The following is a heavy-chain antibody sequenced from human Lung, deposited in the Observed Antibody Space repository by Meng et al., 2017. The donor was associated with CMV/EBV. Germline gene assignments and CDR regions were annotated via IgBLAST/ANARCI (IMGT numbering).Heavy chain of an antibody. V-gene: IGHV1-2*06. Sequence: QVQLVQSGAEVKKPGASVKISCQASGYSFSGFYLNWARQAPGHGLEWLGRVNPISDDTHLAQKFEGRITVTRGATINTAFMELTRLRPDDTAVYYCAKSSDNGWSSWGPGTPVTVSS. J-gene: IGHJ4*01. CDR1: GYSFSGFY. CDR2: VNPISDDT. D-gene: IGHD6-19*01. CDR3: AKSSDNGWSS.